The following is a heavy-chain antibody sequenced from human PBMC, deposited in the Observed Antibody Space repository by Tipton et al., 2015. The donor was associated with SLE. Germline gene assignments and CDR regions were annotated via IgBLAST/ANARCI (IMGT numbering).Heavy chain of an antibody. D-gene: IGHD3-9*01. CDR1: GFTFSSYA. Sequence: QLVQSGGGVVQPGRSLRLSCAVSGFTFSSYAMHWVRQAPGKGLEWAAVISYDGSNKYYADSVKGRFTISRDNSKNTLYLQMNSLRAEDTAVYYCARDQLGYDILTDYPYYFDYWGQGTLVTVSS. CDR2: ISYDGSNK. J-gene: IGHJ4*02. V-gene: IGHV3-30*04. CDR3: ARDQLGYDILTDYPYYFDY.